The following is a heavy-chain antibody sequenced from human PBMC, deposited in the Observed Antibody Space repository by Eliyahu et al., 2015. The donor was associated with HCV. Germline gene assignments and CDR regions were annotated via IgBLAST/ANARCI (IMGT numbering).Heavy chain of an antibody. CDR2: ISYDGSNK. CDR1: GFTFRNYA. CDR3: ARGRGYSGYEYFDY. Sequence: QVQLVEXGGGVVQPGRSLRLSCAASGFTFRNYAMHWVRQAPGKGLEWVAVISYDGSNKYYADSVKGRFTISRDKSKNTLYLQMNSLRAEDTAVYYCARGRGYSGYEYFDYWGQGTLVTVSS. D-gene: IGHD5-12*01. J-gene: IGHJ4*02. V-gene: IGHV3-30-3*01.